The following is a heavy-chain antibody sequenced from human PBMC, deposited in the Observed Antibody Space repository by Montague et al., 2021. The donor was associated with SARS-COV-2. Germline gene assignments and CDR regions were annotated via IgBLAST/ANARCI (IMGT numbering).Heavy chain of an antibody. CDR3: ARPYCSSSSCYYGMDV. D-gene: IGHD2-2*01. CDR1: GYSFTNYW. CDR2: IYPGDSDI. J-gene: IGHJ6*02. V-gene: IGHV5-51*01. Sequence: QSGAEVKKPGESLKISCRGSGYSFTNYWIGWVRQMPGKGLEWMGIIYPGDSDIRYSPSFQGQVTISADKSSSTAYLQWSSLKASDTGMYYCARPYCSSSSCYYGMDVGGPEATVTVSS.